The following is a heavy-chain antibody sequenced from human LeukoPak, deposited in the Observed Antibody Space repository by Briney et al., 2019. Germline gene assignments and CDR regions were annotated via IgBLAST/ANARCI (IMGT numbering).Heavy chain of an antibody. CDR1: GFTFSSHA. CDR3: ATAPRLSAYPLY. CDR2: ISGSGGST. V-gene: IGHV3-23*01. Sequence: GGSLRLSCAASGFTFSSHAMSWVRQAPGKGLEWVSSISGSGGSTYYADSVKGRFTISRDNSKNTLYLQINSLRAEDMAIYYCATAPRLSAYPLYWGQGTLVTVSS. J-gene: IGHJ4*02. D-gene: IGHD3-16*01.